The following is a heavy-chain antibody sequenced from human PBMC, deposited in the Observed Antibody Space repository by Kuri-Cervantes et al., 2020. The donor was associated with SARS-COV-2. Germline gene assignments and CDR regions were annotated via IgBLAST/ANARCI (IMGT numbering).Heavy chain of an antibody. D-gene: IGHD5-24*01. Sequence: SVKVSCKASGYTFTGYYMHWVRQAPGQPLEWMGWITPFNGNTNYAQRFQDRVTIIRDRSMSTAYMELSSLRSEDTAMYYCARSGPGAISREDGACDIRGQGTMVTVSS. V-gene: IGHV1-45*01. CDR1: GYTFTGYY. CDR3: ARSGPGAISREDGACDI. CDR2: ITPFNGNT. J-gene: IGHJ3*02.